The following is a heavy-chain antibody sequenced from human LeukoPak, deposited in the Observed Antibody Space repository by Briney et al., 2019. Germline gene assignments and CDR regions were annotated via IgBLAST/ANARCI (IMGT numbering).Heavy chain of an antibody. J-gene: IGHJ4*02. D-gene: IGHD6-19*01. CDR2: ISYDGSNK. Sequence: PGGSLRLSCAASGFTFNSYGMHWVRQAPGKGLEWVAVISYDGSNKYYADSVKGRFTISRDNSKNTLYLQMNSLRAEDTAVYYCAKEEAWSSGWYFDYWGQGTLVTVSS. V-gene: IGHV3-30*18. CDR1: GFTFNSYG. CDR3: AKEEAWSSGWYFDY.